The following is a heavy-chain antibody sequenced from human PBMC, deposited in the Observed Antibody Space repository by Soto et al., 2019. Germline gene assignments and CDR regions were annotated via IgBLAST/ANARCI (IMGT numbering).Heavy chain of an antibody. V-gene: IGHV4-31*03. D-gene: IGHD1-26*01. CDR1: GGSISSGGYY. CDR2: IYYSGST. CDR3: ARARWELRDAFDI. J-gene: IGHJ3*02. Sequence: SETLSLTCTVSGGSISSGGYYWSWIRQHPGKGLEWIGYIYYSGSTYYNPSLKSRVTISVDTSKNQFPLKLSSVTAADTAVYYCARARWELRDAFDIWGQGTMVTVSS.